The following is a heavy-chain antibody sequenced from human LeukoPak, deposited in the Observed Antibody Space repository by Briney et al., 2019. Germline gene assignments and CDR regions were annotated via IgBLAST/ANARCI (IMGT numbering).Heavy chain of an antibody. D-gene: IGHD3-3*01. Sequence: SQTLSLSCTVSGGSISSGGYCWSWTRHHPGKGLEWIGYIYYSGSTYYNPSLKSRVTISVDTSKNPFSLKLSSVTGADTAVYYCARGGIWSGYYGVFYYWGQGTLVTVSS. J-gene: IGHJ4*02. CDR2: IYYSGST. CDR3: ARGGIWSGYYGVFYY. CDR1: GGSISSGGYC. V-gene: IGHV4-31*03.